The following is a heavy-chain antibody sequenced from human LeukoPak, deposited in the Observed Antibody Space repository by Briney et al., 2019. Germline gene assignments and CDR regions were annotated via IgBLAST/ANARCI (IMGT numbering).Heavy chain of an antibody. CDR3: ARHVYDINASDT. CDR2: IDPSDSNT. V-gene: IGHV5-10-1*01. D-gene: IGHD3-22*01. J-gene: IGHJ5*02. Sequence: PGESLKIPCKGSGYGFTTFWISWVRQMPGKGLEWMGMIDPSDSNTNYSPSFQGHVTISADRSISTAFLQWSSLKASDSAMYYCARHVYDINASDTWGQGTLVTVAS. CDR1: GYGFTTFW.